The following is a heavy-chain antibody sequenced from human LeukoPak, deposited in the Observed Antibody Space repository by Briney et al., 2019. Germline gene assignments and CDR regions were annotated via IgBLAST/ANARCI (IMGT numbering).Heavy chain of an antibody. CDR3: ARAPPIVLMVYAPRRSGMDV. J-gene: IGHJ6*02. V-gene: IGHV4-34*01. D-gene: IGHD2-8*01. CDR2: INHSGST. Sequence: SETLSLTCAVYGGSFSGYYWSWIRQPPGKGLEWIGEINHSGSTNYNPSLKSRVTISVDTSKNQFSLKLSSVTAADTAEYYCARAPPIVLMVYAPRRSGMDVWGQGTTVTVSS. CDR1: GGSFSGYY.